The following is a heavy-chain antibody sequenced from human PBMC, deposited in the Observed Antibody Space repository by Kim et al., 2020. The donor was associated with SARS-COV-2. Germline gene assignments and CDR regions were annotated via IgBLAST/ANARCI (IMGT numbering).Heavy chain of an antibody. J-gene: IGHJ4*02. CDR2: GST. Sequence: GSTSYNTSLKSRVTISVDTSKNQFSLKLSSVTAADTAVYYCAAGLITLDYWGQGTLVTVSS. D-gene: IGHD6-13*01. CDR3: AAGLITLDY. V-gene: IGHV4-31*02.